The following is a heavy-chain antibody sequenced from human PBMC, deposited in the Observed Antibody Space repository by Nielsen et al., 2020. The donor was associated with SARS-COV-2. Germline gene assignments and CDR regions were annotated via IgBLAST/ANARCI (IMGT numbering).Heavy chain of an antibody. CDR1: GGSISSSNW. D-gene: IGHD6-19*01. J-gene: IGHJ4*02. Sequence: SETLSLTCAVSGGSISSSNWWSWVRQPPGKGLEWIGEIYHSGSTNYNPSLKSRVTISVDKSKNQFSLKLSSVTAADTAVYYCARGVVGAVAGTDYWGQGTLVTVSS. CDR3: ARGVVGAVAGTDY. V-gene: IGHV4-4*02. CDR2: IYHSGST.